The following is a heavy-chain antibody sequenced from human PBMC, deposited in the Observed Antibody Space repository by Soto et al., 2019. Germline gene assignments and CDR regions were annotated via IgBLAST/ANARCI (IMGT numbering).Heavy chain of an antibody. CDR1: GFTFDDYG. D-gene: IGHD3-9*01. J-gene: IGHJ4*02. CDR3: ARLGGTGYYSGSVY. CDR2: INRNGGST. V-gene: IGHV3-20*04. Sequence: PGGSLRLSCAASGFTFDDYGMNWVRQAPGKGLEWVSGINRNGGSTSYADSVKGRFTISRDNAKNSLYLQMNSLRAEDTALYYCARLGGTGYYSGSVYWGPGTLGTVSS.